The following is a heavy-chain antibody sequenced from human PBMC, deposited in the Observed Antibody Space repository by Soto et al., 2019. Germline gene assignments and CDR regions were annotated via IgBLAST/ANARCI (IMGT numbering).Heavy chain of an antibody. Sequence: QVQLMQSGAEVKKPGASVKVSCKASGYTFTTYYIHWVRPAPGQGLEWMGIINPSGGSAYSGGSESYAWKSQGRVALHGDTTTTTVYMEVSSLTSEDTAVYYCARNPNCGLTFPDYGMDVWGQGTTVTVSS. CDR2: INPSGGSAYSGGSE. CDR1: GYTFTTYY. CDR3: ARNPNCGLTFPDYGMDV. D-gene: IGHD1-1*01. V-gene: IGHV1-46*01. J-gene: IGHJ6*02.